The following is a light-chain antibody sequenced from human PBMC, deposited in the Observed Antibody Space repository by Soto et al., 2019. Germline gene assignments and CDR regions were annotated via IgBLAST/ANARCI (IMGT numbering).Light chain of an antibody. CDR1: SSNIGRNY. CDR3: ATWDDSLRGVL. V-gene: IGLV1-47*02. J-gene: IGLJ2*01. Sequence: QSVLTQPPSASGTPGQRVTISCSGSSSNIGRNYVYWYQQLPGTAPKLLVFDDNQRPSGVPDRFSDSKSGTSASLTISGLRSEDEADYYCATWDDSLRGVLFGGGTKLTVL. CDR2: DDN.